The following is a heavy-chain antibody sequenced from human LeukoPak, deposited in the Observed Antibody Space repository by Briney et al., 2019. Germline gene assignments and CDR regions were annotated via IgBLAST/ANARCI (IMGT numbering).Heavy chain of an antibody. J-gene: IGHJ5*01. CDR1: GASVSSSNYF. V-gene: IGHV4-39*06. Sequence: SETLSLTCAVSGASVSSSNYFWGWIRQPPGEGPEWLGSISHIGATYYNPSLKSRVTISLDTSKNQFTLTVTSVTVADTALYFCASRIVVSPTAIETWFDSWGQGTLVTVSS. D-gene: IGHD2-2*01. CDR3: ASRIVVSPTAIETWFDS. CDR2: ISHIGAT.